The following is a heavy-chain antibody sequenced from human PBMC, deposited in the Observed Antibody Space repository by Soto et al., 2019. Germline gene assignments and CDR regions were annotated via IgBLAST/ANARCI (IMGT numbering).Heavy chain of an antibody. J-gene: IGHJ5*02. D-gene: IGHD3-3*01. V-gene: IGHV4-4*07. CDR3: ARNETEILRDWFDP. Sequence: SETLSLTCTVSGAAISGFYCNWIRKAAGKGPAWIGRIYATGTTDYNPPLKSLVMMSVDMSKNQFSLKLRLTTAAVTAASYCARNETEILRDWFDPWGQGISVTVSS. CDR1: GAAISGFY. CDR2: IYATGTT.